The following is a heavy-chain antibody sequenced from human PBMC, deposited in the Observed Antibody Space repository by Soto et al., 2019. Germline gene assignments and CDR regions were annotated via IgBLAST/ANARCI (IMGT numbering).Heavy chain of an antibody. J-gene: IGHJ6*02. CDR2: IIPIFGTV. CDR3: ARDKNDSGSYSKPYSHYGMDV. D-gene: IGHD3-10*01. Sequence: QVQLVQSGAEVKKPGSSVKVSCKASGGTFSSYTISWVRQAPGQGLEWMGGIIPIFGTVYYAQRFQGRVTITADESTNTAYMELSSLKPEDTAMYYCARDKNDSGSYSKPYSHYGMDVWGQGTTVTVSS. V-gene: IGHV1-69*01. CDR1: GGTFSSYT.